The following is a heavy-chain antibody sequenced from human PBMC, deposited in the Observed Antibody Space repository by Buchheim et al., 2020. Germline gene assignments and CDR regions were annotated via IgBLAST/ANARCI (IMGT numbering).Heavy chain of an antibody. CDR3: AREGMGATDDY. CDR2: IKQDESEK. J-gene: IGHJ4*02. CDR1: GFTFSTYW. Sequence: EVQLVESGGGLVQPGGSLRLSCAASGFTFSTYWMTWVRQAPGKGLEWVANIKQDESEKYYVDSVKGRFIISRDNAKKSLYLQMNSLRAEDTAVYYCAREGMGATDDYWGQGTL. D-gene: IGHD1-26*01. V-gene: IGHV3-7*01.